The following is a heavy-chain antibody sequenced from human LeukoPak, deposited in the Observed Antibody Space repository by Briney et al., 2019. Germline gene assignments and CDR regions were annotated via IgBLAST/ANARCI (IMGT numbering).Heavy chain of an antibody. Sequence: GSSVKVSCKASGGTFSSYAISRVRQAPGQGLEWMGGIIPIFGTANYAQKFQGRVTMTRNTSISTAYMELSSLRSEDTAVYYCARGEITYGDYGYYYYYGMDVWGQGTTVTVSS. J-gene: IGHJ6*02. D-gene: IGHD4-17*01. CDR3: ARGEITYGDYGYYYYYGMDV. CDR2: IIPIFGTA. V-gene: IGHV1-69*05. CDR1: GGTFSSYA.